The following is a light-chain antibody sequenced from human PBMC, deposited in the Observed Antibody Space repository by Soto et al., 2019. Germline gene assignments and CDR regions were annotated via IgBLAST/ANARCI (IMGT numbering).Light chain of an antibody. CDR2: EDT. Sequence: QSVLTQPTSVSGAPGERVTISCTGSSSNIGAGYEVHWYQQLPGTSPKLLMNEDTDRPSGVPDRFSGSKSGTSASLAITGLLAEDEADYYCLSYDNCLSGSYVFGTGTKVTV. CDR1: SSNIGAGYE. CDR3: LSYDNCLSGSYV. J-gene: IGLJ1*01. V-gene: IGLV1-40*01.